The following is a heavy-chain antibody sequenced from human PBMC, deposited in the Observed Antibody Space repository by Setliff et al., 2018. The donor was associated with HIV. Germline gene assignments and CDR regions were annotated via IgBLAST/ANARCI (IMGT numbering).Heavy chain of an antibody. Sequence: SETLSLTCNVSGVSISSHHWSWIRQPPGKGLEWIGYIYYTGTTKYNPSLESRVTISIDMSKNQLSLQLSSVTAEDTAVYYCARATYYDFWRGNLYGMDVWGQGTAVTVSS. V-gene: IGHV4-59*11. CDR1: GVSISSHH. CDR2: IYYTGTT. J-gene: IGHJ6*02. D-gene: IGHD3-3*01. CDR3: ARATYYDFWRGNLYGMDV.